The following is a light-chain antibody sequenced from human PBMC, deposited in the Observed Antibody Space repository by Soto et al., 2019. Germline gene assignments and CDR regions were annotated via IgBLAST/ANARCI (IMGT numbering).Light chain of an antibody. CDR1: QSVSRY. J-gene: IGKJ5*01. Sequence: EFVLTQSPATLSLSPGERATLSFRASQSVSRYLAWYQQKPGQAPRLLIYDASNRATGIPARFSGSGSGTDFTLTIGSLEPEDFAVYYCQQRSSWPITFGQGTRLEIK. V-gene: IGKV3-11*01. CDR3: QQRSSWPIT. CDR2: DAS.